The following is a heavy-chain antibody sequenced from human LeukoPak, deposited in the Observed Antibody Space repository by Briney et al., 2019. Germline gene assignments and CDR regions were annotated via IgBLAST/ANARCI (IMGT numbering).Heavy chain of an antibody. CDR2: IIPIFGTA. V-gene: IGHV1-69*06. D-gene: IGHD6-13*01. Sequence: GASVKVSCKASGGTFSSYAISWVRQAPGQGLEWMGGIIPIFGTANYAQKFQGRVTITADKSTSTAYMELSSLRSEDTAVYYCARRLAAAAPYYYYYMDVWGKGTTVTVSS. J-gene: IGHJ6*03. CDR1: GGTFSSYA. CDR3: ARRLAAAAPYYYYYMDV.